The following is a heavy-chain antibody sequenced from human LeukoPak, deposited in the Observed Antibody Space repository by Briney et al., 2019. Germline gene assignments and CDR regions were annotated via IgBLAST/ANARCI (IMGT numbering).Heavy chain of an antibody. V-gene: IGHV3-11*04. D-gene: IGHD3-22*01. CDR1: GFTFSDYY. CDR2: ISSSGSTI. CDR3: ARGLGFDQGYYYDSSGYYSMADY. J-gene: IGHJ4*02. Sequence: PGGSLRLSCAASGFTFSDYYMSWIRQAPGKGLEWVSYISSSGSTIYYADSVKGRFTISRDNAKNSLYLQMNSLRAEDTAVYYCARGLGFDQGYYYDSSGYYSMADYWGQGTLVTVSS.